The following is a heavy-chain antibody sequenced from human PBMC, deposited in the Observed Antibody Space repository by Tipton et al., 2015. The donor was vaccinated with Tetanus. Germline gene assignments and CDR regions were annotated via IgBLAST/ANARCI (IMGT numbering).Heavy chain of an antibody. J-gene: IGHJ4*02. CDR2: IYYTGNT. CDR3: ARGGDTYFGSSCFYDW. CDR1: GDSLSNGDYY. D-gene: IGHD3-22*01. Sequence: TLSLTCTVSGDSLSNGDYYWSWLRQHPGKGLEWIGYIYYTGNTYYNPSLKSRVTISVDTSNNQFTLRLISVTAAGTAVYYCARGGDTYFGSSCFYDWWGQGTRVTVSS. V-gene: IGHV4-31*03.